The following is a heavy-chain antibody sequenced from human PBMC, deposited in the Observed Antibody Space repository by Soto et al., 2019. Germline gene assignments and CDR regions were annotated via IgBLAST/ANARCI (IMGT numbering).Heavy chain of an antibody. Sequence: QVQLVQSGAEVKKPGSSVKVSCKASGGTFSSYAISWVRQAPGQGLEWRGGIIPIFGTANYAQKFQGRDTIDADESTNTAYMELSSLRSEDTAVYYCARERAPRVRGVIMTKNGRNDYWGQGTLVTVSS. CDR1: GGTFSSYA. V-gene: IGHV1-69*01. D-gene: IGHD3-10*01. CDR2: IIPIFGTA. J-gene: IGHJ4*02. CDR3: ARERAPRVRGVIMTKNGRNDY.